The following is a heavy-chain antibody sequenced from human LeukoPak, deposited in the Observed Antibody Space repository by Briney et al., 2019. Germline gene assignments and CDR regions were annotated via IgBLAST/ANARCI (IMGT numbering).Heavy chain of an antibody. Sequence: GGSLRLSCADSGFTFSSYSMNWVRQAPGKGLEWVSSIGSSSSYIYYADSVKGRFTISRDNAKNSLYLQMNSLRAEDTAVYYCARDVEPHYDILTGPGYWGQGTLVTVSS. J-gene: IGHJ4*02. V-gene: IGHV3-21*01. CDR3: ARDVEPHYDILTGPGY. CDR1: GFTFSSYS. CDR2: IGSSSSYI. D-gene: IGHD3-9*01.